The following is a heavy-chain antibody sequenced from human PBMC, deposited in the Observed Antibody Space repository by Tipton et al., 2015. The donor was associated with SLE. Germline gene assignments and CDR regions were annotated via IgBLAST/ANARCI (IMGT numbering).Heavy chain of an antibody. CDR1: GGSIRTTTYY. Sequence: TLSLTCTVSGGSIRTTTYYWAWIRQPPGKGLEWIGNIYYTGNTFYNPSLKSRVTISLDTSKNQFSLKLSSVTAADTAVYYCARDEYRYDGTGYHLLGHLDYWGQGTLVTVSS. D-gene: IGHD3-22*01. CDR3: ARDEYRYDGTGYHLLGHLDY. J-gene: IGHJ4*02. V-gene: IGHV4-39*07. CDR2: IYYTGNT.